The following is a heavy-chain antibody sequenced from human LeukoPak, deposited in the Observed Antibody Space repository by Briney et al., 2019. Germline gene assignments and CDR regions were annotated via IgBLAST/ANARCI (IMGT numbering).Heavy chain of an antibody. V-gene: IGHV3-21*04. Sequence: GGSLRLSCAASGFTFSSYSMNWVRQAPGKGLEWVSSISTSSSYIHYADSVKGRFTISRDNSKNTLYLQMNSLRAEDTAVYYCAKRRHVWELPPSSDWGQGTLVTVSS. CDR1: GFTFSSYS. J-gene: IGHJ4*02. CDR3: AKRRHVWELPPSSD. D-gene: IGHD1-26*01. CDR2: ISTSSSYI.